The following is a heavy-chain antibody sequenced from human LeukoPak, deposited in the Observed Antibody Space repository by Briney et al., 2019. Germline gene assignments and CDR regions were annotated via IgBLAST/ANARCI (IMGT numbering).Heavy chain of an antibody. Sequence: PSETLSLTCTVSGGSISSYYWSWIRQPPGKGLEWIGYIYYSGSTNYNPSLKSRVTISVDTSKNQFSLKLSSVTAADTAVYYCASPNDSSGYHAFDIWGQGTMVTVSS. CDR3: ASPNDSSGYHAFDI. J-gene: IGHJ3*02. CDR1: GGSISSYY. V-gene: IGHV4-59*01. D-gene: IGHD3-22*01. CDR2: IYYSGST.